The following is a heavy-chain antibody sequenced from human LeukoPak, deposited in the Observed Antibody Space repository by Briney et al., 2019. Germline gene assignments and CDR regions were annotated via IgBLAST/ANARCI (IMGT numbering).Heavy chain of an antibody. D-gene: IGHD2/OR15-2a*01. CDR3: VREAVMPVAPSTIGTFGRPLYEYYGLDV. J-gene: IGHJ6*02. CDR2: IYGGGDT. CDR1: GFTVPDNY. Sequence: GGSLRLSCAASGFTVPDNYMNWVRQSSGKGLEWVSVIYGGGDTNYADSVKGRFIISRDTSKNTVYLQMNSLGAEDTAVYYCVREAVMPVAPSTIGTFGRPLYEYYGLDVWGQGTTVIVSS. V-gene: IGHV3-53*01.